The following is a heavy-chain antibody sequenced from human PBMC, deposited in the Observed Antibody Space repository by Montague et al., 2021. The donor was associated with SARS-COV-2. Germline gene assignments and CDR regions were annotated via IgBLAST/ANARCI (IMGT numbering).Heavy chain of an antibody. CDR2: INHSGST. J-gene: IGHJ4*02. D-gene: IGHD2/OR15-2a*01. Sequence: SETLSLTCAVYGGSFSGYYWNWIRQPPGKGLEWIGEINHSGSTNYNPSLKSRVTMSVDTSKNQFSLKLSSVTAADTAKYYCARKYYSDGPADYWGQGTLVTVSS. V-gene: IGHV4-34*01. CDR3: ARKYYSDGPADY. CDR1: GGSFSGYY.